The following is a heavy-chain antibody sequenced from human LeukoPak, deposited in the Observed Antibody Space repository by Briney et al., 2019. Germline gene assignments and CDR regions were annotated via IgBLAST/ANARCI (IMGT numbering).Heavy chain of an antibody. CDR1: GYTFTSYG. CDR2: ISAYNGNT. V-gene: IGHV1-18*01. D-gene: IGHD2-2*01. Sequence: ASVKVSCKASGYTFTSYGISWVRQAPGQGLEWMGWISAYNGNTNYAQKLQGRVTMTTDTSTSTAYMELGSLRSDDTAVYYCARDCSSTSCYRGLYYYMDVWGKGTTVTVSS. CDR3: ARDCSSTSCYRGLYYYMDV. J-gene: IGHJ6*03.